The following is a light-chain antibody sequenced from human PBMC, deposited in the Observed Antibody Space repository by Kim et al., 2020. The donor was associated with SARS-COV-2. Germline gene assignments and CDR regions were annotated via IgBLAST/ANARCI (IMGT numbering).Light chain of an antibody. Sequence: ASVGDRVTMSCRARQGVGSWVAWYQQRPGTAPKLVIYGASSLQSGIPSRFSGNGSDTDFTLSISNLQPEDSATYHCQETNSFPLTVGGGTKVDIK. V-gene: IGKV1-12*01. CDR1: QGVGSW. CDR2: GAS. J-gene: IGKJ4*01. CDR3: QETNSFPLT.